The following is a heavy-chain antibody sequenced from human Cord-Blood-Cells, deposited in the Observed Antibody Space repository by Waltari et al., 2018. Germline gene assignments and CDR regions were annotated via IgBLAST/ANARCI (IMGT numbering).Heavy chain of an antibody. CDR3: TRQGSSSSDY. V-gene: IGHV3-73*02. J-gene: IGHJ4*02. Sequence: VQLVESGGGLVQPGGSLKPSCAASVFTVVGSAIPWVRQASGKGLEGVGRIRSKANSYATAYAASVKGRFTISRDDSKNTAYLQMNSLKTEDTAVYYCTRQGSSSSDYWGQGTLVTVSS. CDR1: VFTVVGSA. CDR2: IRSKANSYAT. D-gene: IGHD6-6*01.